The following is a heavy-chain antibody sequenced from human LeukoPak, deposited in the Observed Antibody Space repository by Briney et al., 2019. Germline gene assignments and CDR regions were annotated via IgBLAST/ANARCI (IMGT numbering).Heavy chain of an antibody. Sequence: PGGSLRLSCAASGFTVSSNYMSWVRQAPGKGLEWVSVIYSGGSTYYADSVKSRFTISRDNSKNTLYLQMNSLRAEDTAVYYCARAYTYYYDSSGFDYWGQGTLVTVSS. CDR1: GFTVSSNY. J-gene: IGHJ4*02. V-gene: IGHV3-66*01. CDR2: IYSGGST. D-gene: IGHD3-22*01. CDR3: ARAYTYYYDSSGFDY.